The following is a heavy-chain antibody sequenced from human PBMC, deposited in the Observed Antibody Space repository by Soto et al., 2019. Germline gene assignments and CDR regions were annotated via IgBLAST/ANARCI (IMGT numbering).Heavy chain of an antibody. Sequence: AVLKVACKPSGSTFTSYRIVCVLHAPGQGLEWMGWISAYNGNTNYAQKLQGRVTMTTDTSTSTAYMELRSLRSDDTAVYYCARDPLTKLGIYDYWGKGTLVTVS. J-gene: IGHJ4*02. CDR1: GSTFTSYR. CDR2: ISAYNGNT. V-gene: IGHV1-18*04. CDR3: ARDPLTKLGIYDY. D-gene: IGHD7-27*01.